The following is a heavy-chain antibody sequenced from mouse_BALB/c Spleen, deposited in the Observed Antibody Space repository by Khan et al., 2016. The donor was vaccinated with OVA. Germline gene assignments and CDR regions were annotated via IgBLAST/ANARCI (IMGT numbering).Heavy chain of an antibody. V-gene: IGHV5-6*01. D-gene: IGHD2-12*01. CDR2: ISSDGDYT. CDR1: GFTFSPYS. Sequence: EVQLVESGGDLVKSARSLKLTCAASGFTFSPYSMSWVRQPPDKRLEWVATISSDGDYTYYPASVKRRFNISSDNAKNILYLQMSSLKSDDTAIYYCATRLRGAFAYWGQGTLVTVSA. CDR3: ATRLRGAFAY. J-gene: IGHJ3*01.